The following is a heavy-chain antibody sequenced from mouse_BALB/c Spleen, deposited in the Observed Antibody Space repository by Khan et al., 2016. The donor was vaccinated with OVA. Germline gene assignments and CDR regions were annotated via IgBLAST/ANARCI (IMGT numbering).Heavy chain of an antibody. V-gene: IGHV3-8*02. Sequence: EVQLQESGPSLVKPSQTLSLTCSVTGDSITSGSWSWIRKFPGNKLEYMGYMIYSGNTYYNPSLKSRISITRHTSKNQYYLQLNSVTTEDTATSYCARSTYRYAFAYWGQGTLVTVSA. CDR3: ARSTYRYAFAY. J-gene: IGHJ3*01. CDR2: MIYSGNT. CDR1: GDSITSGS. D-gene: IGHD2-14*01.